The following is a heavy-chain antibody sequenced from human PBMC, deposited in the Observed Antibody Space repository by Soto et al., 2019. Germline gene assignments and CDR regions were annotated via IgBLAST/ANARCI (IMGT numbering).Heavy chain of an antibody. J-gene: IGHJ6*03. CDR2: INSNGSST. CDR3: ARVSTDYGDYADYYYYMDV. CDR1: GFTFSSYW. Sequence: PGGSLRLSCAASGFTFSSYWMHWVRQAPGKGLVCVSRINSNGSSTYYADSVKGRFTISRDNSKNTLYLQMGSLRAEDMAVYYSARVSTDYGDYADYYYYMDVWGKGTTVTVSS. D-gene: IGHD4-17*01. V-gene: IGHV3-74*01.